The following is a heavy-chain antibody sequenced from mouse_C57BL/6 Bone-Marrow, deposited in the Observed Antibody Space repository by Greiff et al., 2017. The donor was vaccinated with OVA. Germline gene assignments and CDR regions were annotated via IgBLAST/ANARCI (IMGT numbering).Heavy chain of an antibody. J-gene: IGHJ4*01. CDR1: GFTFTDYY. CDR2: IRNKANGYTT. D-gene: IGHD2-10*02. CDR3: ASLSIPYAMDY. V-gene: IGHV7-3*01. Sequence: DVQLVESGGGLVQPGGSLSLSCAASGFTFTDYYMSWVRQPPGKALEWLGFIRNKANGYTTAYSASVKGRFTISRDNSQSILYLQMNALRAEDSATYYCASLSIPYAMDYWGQGTSVTVSS.